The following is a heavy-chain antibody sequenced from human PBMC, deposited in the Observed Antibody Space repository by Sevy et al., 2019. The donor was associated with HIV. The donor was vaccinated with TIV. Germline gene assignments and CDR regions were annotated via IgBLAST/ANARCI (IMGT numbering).Heavy chain of an antibody. D-gene: IGHD6-13*01. CDR1: GFTFSSYW. V-gene: IGHV3-7*01. CDR3: VRAIGAAGSY. Sequence: GGSLRLSCEASGFTFSSYWMSWVRQAPGKGREWVNNIKEDGSVKYYVESVKGRLTISGDNAKNSVYLQMNSLRAEDAALYYCVRAIGAAGSYWGLGTLVTVSS. CDR2: IKEDGSVK. J-gene: IGHJ4*02.